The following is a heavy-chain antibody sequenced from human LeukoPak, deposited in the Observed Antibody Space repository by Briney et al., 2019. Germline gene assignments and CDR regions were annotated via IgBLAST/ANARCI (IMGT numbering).Heavy chain of an antibody. CDR1: GFTFDDYA. CDR2: ISWNSGSI. Sequence: GGSLRLSCAASGFTFDDYAMHWVRQAPGKGLEWVSGISWNSGSIGYADSVKGRFTISRDNSKNTLYLQMNSLRAEDTAVYYCANMDSSSWYGHYWGQGTLVTVSS. J-gene: IGHJ4*02. D-gene: IGHD6-13*01. V-gene: IGHV3-9*01. CDR3: ANMDSSSWYGHY.